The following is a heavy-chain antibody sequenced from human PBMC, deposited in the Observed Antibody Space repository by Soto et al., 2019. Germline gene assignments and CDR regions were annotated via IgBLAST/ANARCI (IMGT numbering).Heavy chain of an antibody. Sequence: QVQLQESGPGLLKPSQTLSLTCSVSGGSMSSGDYYCSWLRQHPGKGLEWIGYVTFSGSTYYHPSLKSRVTRSVDTSKHQCSLKLSAVAAADPAVYYCAREAGADSSRSDPWGQRTLVTGSS. J-gene: IGHJ5*02. CDR3: AREAGADSSRSDP. CDR2: VTFSGST. D-gene: IGHD6-13*01. V-gene: IGHV4-31*03. CDR1: GGSMSSGDYY.